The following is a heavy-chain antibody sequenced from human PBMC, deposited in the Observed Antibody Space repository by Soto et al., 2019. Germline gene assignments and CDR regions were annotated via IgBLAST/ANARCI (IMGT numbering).Heavy chain of an antibody. V-gene: IGHV3-23*01. J-gene: IGHJ4*02. D-gene: IGHD1-26*01. CDR2: ISGRGGSS. Sequence: EVQLLESGGGLIQPEGSLRLSCSASGFSFSSYAMMWVRQAPGKGLEWVSVISGRGGSSYFADSAKGRFTISRDNSKNMLYLEMNSLRAEDTAIYFCAKGSIEYSASVDYWGQGTLVIVSS. CDR1: GFSFSSYA. CDR3: AKGSIEYSASVDY.